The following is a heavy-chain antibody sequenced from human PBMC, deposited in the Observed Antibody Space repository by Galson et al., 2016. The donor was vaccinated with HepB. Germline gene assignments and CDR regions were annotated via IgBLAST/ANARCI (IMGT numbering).Heavy chain of an antibody. J-gene: IGHJ4*02. CDR1: GGSISDDIW. CDR2: IYHSGSN. D-gene: IGHD2-2*01. CDR3: ATVRAGCSSTSCYFDN. V-gene: IGHV4-4*02. Sequence: LSLTCAVSGGSISDDIWWTWVRQPPGKGLEWIGEIYHSGSNNYNPSLKSRVTISVDKSKNQSSLMSSVTAADTAVYYCATVRAGCSSTSCYFDNWGQGTLVTVSS.